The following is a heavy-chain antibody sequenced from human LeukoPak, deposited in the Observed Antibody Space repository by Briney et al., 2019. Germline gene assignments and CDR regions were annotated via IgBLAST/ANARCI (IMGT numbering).Heavy chain of an antibody. CDR3: AKDALWSSSRLPFDY. CDR1: GFGFSTSW. CDR2: ISGSGGST. Sequence: PGGSLRLSCAASGFGFSTSWMSWVRQAPGKGLEWVSAISGSGGSTYYADSVKGRFTISRDNSKNTLYLQMNSLRAEDTAVYYCAKDALWSSSRLPFDYWGQGTLVTVSS. D-gene: IGHD6-6*01. J-gene: IGHJ4*02. V-gene: IGHV3-23*01.